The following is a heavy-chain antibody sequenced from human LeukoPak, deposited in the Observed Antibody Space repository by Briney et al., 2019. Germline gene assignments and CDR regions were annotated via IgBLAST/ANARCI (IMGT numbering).Heavy chain of an antibody. Sequence: GDSLRLSCGASGFTFSSYWMHWVRQAPGQGLVWVSRIKSDGSSTAYADSVKGRFTISRDNAKNTLSLQMNSLRAEDTAVYYCVKEGVVCSSTSCYLAAFDVWGQGTMVTVCS. CDR3: VKEGVVCSSTSCYLAAFDV. V-gene: IGHV3-74*01. D-gene: IGHD2-2*01. CDR1: GFTFSSYW. J-gene: IGHJ3*01. CDR2: IKSDGSST.